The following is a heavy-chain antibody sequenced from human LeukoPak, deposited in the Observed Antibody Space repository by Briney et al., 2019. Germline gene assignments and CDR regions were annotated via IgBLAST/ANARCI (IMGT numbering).Heavy chain of an antibody. J-gene: IGHJ4*02. CDR3: ARGFADFVWGSYPSSY. CDR1: GFTFSSYS. V-gene: IGHV3-21*01. Sequence: GDSLRLSCAASGFTFSSYSMNWVRQAPGKGLEWVSSITGSSTYIHYADSVKGRFTISRDNAKNSLYLQMNSLRAEDAAVYYCARGFADFVWGSYPSSYWGQGILVTVSS. D-gene: IGHD3-16*02. CDR2: ITGSSTYI.